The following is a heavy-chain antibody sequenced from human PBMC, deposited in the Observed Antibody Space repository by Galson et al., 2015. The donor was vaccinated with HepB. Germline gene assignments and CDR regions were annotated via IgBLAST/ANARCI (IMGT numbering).Heavy chain of an antibody. V-gene: IGHV3-23*01. Sequence: SLRLSCAASGFTFSSYAMSWVRQAPGKGLEWVSAISGSGGSTYYADSVKGRFTISRDNSKNTLYLQMNSLRAEDTAVYYCAKRISVSKCVDIWGQGTMVTVSS. CDR2: ISGSGGST. CDR1: GFTFSSYA. D-gene: IGHD2-15*01. J-gene: IGHJ3*02. CDR3: AKRISVSKCVDI.